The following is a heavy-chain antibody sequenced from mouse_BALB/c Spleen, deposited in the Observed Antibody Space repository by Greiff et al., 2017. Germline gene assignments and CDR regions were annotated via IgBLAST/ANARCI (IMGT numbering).Heavy chain of an antibody. CDR3: ARAPSYGNYLYFDY. J-gene: IGHJ2*01. V-gene: IGHV3-2*02. Sequence: EVKLVESGPGLVKPSQSLSLTCTVTGYSITSDYAWNWIRQFPGNKLEWMGYISYSGSTSYNPSLKSRISITRDTSKNQFFLQLNSVTTGDTATYYCARAPSYGNYLYFDYWGQGTTRTVSS. CDR1: GYSITSDYA. CDR2: ISYSGST. D-gene: IGHD2-1*01.